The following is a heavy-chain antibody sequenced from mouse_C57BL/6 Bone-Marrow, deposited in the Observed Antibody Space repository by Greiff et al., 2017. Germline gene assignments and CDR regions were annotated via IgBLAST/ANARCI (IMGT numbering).Heavy chain of an antibody. V-gene: IGHV1-64*01. CDR2: IHPNSGST. CDR1: GYTFTSYW. J-gene: IGHJ3*01. CDR3: ARWNGYFPWFAY. Sequence: QVQLQQPGAELVKPGASVKLSCKASGYTFTSYWMHWVKQRPGQGLEWIGMIHPNSGSTNYNEKFKSKATLTVDKSSSTAYMQLSSLTSEDSAVYYCARWNGYFPWFAYWGQGTLVTVSA. D-gene: IGHD2-3*01.